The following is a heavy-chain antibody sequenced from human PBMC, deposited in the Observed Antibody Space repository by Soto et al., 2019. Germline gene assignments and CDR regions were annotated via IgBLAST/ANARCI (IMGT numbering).Heavy chain of an antibody. CDR3: ARGRRGGGAVAGNRYYGMDV. CDR1: GGPFSGYY. V-gene: IGHV4-34*01. Sequence: SETLSLTCAVYGGPFSGYYWSWIRQPPGKGLEWIGEINHSGSTNYNPSLKSRVTISVDTSKNQFSLKLSSVTAADTAVYYCARGRRGGGAVAGNRYYGMDVWGQGTTVT. J-gene: IGHJ6*02. D-gene: IGHD6-19*01. CDR2: INHSGST.